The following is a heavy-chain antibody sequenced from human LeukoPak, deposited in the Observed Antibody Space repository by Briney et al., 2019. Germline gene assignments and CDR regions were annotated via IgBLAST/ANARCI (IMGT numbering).Heavy chain of an antibody. CDR1: GASVSSSSYY. J-gene: IGHJ4*02. D-gene: IGHD1-26*01. V-gene: IGHV4-39*01. CDR3: ATRRSGSHPYY. Sequence: PSETLPLTCTVSGASVSSSSYYWEWIRQPPGKGLEWVGSILYSGSTNYNPSLKSRVTMSVDTSKNQFPLRLSSVTATDTAVYYCATRRSGSHPYYWGQGTLVTVSS. CDR2: ILYSGST.